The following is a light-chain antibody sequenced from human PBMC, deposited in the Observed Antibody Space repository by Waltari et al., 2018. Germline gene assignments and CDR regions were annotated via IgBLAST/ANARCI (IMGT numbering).Light chain of an antibody. CDR1: TGAVTSGSF. Sequence: QTVVTQEPSLTVSPGGTVTLTCASSTGAVTSGSFPTWFQQRPGQPPMSLIYRANNKHSWTPAPLSGSLIGGKAALTLSGVQPEDEAEYYCLLFYGGAYVFGTGTKLTVL. CDR2: RAN. V-gene: IGLV7-43*01. J-gene: IGLJ1*01. CDR3: LLFYGGAYV.